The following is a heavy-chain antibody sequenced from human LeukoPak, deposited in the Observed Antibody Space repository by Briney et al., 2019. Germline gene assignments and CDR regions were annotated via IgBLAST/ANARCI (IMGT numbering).Heavy chain of an antibody. Sequence: PGGSLRLSCAASGFTFSSYEMNWVRQAPGKGLEWVSYISSSGSTIYYADSVKGRFTISRDNAKNSLYLQMNSLRAEDTAVYYCARLDGGYVALDYWGQGALVTVSS. J-gene: IGHJ4*02. V-gene: IGHV3-48*03. D-gene: IGHD5-12*01. CDR1: GFTFSSYE. CDR3: ARLDGGYVALDY. CDR2: ISSSGSTI.